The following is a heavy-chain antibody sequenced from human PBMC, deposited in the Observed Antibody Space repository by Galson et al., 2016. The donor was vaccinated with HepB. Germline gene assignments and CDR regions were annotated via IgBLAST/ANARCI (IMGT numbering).Heavy chain of an antibody. J-gene: IGHJ3*01. CDR3: ARRGLMTMRVVAIHDAFDV. CDR1: GDSIRSNKYY. V-gene: IGHV4-39*01. CDR2: IYYTGST. D-gene: IGHD3-22*01. Sequence: SETLSLTCSVSGDSIRSNKYYWGWIRQPPGKGLEWIVNIYYTGSTYYNPSLKSRVTVSVDTSKNEFSLRLSSVTAADTALYYCARRGLMTMRVVAIHDAFDVWGQGTMVTVSS.